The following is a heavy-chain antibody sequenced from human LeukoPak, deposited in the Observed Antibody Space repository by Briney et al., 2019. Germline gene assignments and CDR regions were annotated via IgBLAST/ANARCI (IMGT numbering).Heavy chain of an antibody. CDR3: ARVSCSSTSCYAGYYYYYMDV. CDR2: IYYRGST. D-gene: IGHD2-2*01. Sequence: SETLSLTCTVSGGSIRSHYWSWIRQPPGKGLEWLGYIYYRGSTNYNPSLKSRVTISVDTSKNQFSLKLSSVTAADTAVYYCARVSCSSTSCYAGYYYYYMDVWGKGTTVTVSS. J-gene: IGHJ6*03. V-gene: IGHV4-59*08. CDR1: GGSIRSHY.